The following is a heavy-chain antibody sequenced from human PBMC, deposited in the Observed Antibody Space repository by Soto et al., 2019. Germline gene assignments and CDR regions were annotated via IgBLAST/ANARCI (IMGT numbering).Heavy chain of an antibody. J-gene: IGHJ6*02. D-gene: IGHD3-22*01. Sequence: SETLSLACAVYGGSFSGYYWSWIRQPPGKGLEWIGEINHSGSTNYNPSLKSRVTISVDTSKNQFSLKLSSVTAADTAVYYCARAPDYYDSSGYYRLYYYYGMDVWAQRTTVTVSS. CDR3: ARAPDYYDSSGYYRLYYYYGMDV. CDR2: INHSGST. CDR1: GGSFSGYY. V-gene: IGHV4-34*01.